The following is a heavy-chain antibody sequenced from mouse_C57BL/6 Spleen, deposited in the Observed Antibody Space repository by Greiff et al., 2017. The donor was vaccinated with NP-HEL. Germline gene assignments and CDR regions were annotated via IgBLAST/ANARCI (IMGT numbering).Heavy chain of an antibody. V-gene: IGHV5-4*01. D-gene: IGHD1-1*01. CDR2: ISDGGSYT. Sequence: EVKLVESGGGLVKPGGSLKLSCAASGFTFSSYAMSWVRQTPEKRLEWVATISDGGSYTYYPDNVKGRFTISRDNAKNNLYLQMSHLKSEDTAMYYCARDGDYSNYFDYWGQGTTLTVSS. CDR3: ARDGDYSNYFDY. CDR1: GFTFSSYA. J-gene: IGHJ2*01.